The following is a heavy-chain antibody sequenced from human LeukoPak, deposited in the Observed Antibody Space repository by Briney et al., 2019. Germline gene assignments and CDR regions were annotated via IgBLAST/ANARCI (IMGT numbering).Heavy chain of an antibody. V-gene: IGHV3-30*18. Sequence: TGRSLRLSCAASGFTFSSYGMHWVRQAPGKGLEWVAVISYDGSNKYYTDSVKGRFTISRDNSKSTLYLQMNSLRAEDTGVYYCAKEFVRISSGWCYDYWGQGTLVTVSS. CDR2: ISYDGSNK. CDR3: AKEFVRISSGWCYDY. D-gene: IGHD6-19*01. J-gene: IGHJ4*02. CDR1: GFTFSSYG.